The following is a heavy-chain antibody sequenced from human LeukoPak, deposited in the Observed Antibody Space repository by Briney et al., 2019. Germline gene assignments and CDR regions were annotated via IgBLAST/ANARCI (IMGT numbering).Heavy chain of an antibody. D-gene: IGHD3-10*01. CDR1: GYTFTNYY. CDR3: ARGLGEIWFGELLYSYMDV. Sequence: GASVKVSCKASGYTFTNYYMRWVRQAPGQGLEWMGWISAYNGNTNYAQKLQGRVTMTTDTSTSTAYMELRSLRSDDTAVYYCARGLGEIWFGELLYSYMDVWGKGTTVTISS. CDR2: ISAYNGNT. J-gene: IGHJ6*03. V-gene: IGHV1-18*04.